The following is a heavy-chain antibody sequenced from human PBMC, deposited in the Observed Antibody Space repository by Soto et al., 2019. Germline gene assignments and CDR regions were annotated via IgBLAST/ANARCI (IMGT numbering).Heavy chain of an antibody. CDR2: IYWDDTK. CDR1: GFSLPTDRVG. D-gene: IGHD1-26*01. V-gene: IGHV2-5*02. Sequence: QITLKESGPTLVKPTQTLTLTCTFSGFSLPTDRVGVGWIRQPPGKALEWLAVIYWDDTKTYRPSLKSRLTTTQDTSNTQVALTMTDMDPVDTATYYCAHAYGGRSLYWGQGTLVTVSS. CDR3: AHAYGGRSLY. J-gene: IGHJ4*02.